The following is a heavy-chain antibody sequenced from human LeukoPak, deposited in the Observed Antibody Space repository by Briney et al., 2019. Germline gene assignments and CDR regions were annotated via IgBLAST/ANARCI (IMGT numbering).Heavy chain of an antibody. CDR1: GGSFSGYY. CDR2: IKHSGST. J-gene: IGHJ4*02. CDR3: ARGLGDYYGSGSSSY. D-gene: IGHD3-10*01. V-gene: IGHV4-34*01. Sequence: SETLSLTCAVYGGSFSGYYRSWIRQPPGKGLEWIGEIKHSGSTNYNPSLKRRVTISVNTSKNQFSLKLSSVTAADTAVYYCARGLGDYYGSGSSSYWGQGTLVTVSS.